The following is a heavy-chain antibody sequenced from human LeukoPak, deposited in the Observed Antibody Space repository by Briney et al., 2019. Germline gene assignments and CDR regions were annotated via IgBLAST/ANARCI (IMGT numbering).Heavy chain of an antibody. V-gene: IGHV4-59*01. CDR2: IYYSGST. CDR1: GGSISSDY. CDR3: ARDRYSSGWQHYYYMDV. Sequence: PSETLSLTCTVSGGSISSDYGSWIRQPRGKGREWIGYIYYSGSTNYNPSLKSRVTISVDTSKNQFSLKLSSVTAAVTAVYYCARDRYSSGWQHYYYMDVWGKGTTVTVSS. J-gene: IGHJ6*03. D-gene: IGHD6-19*01.